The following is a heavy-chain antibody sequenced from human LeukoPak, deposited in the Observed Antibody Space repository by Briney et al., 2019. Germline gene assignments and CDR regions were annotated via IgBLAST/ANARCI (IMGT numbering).Heavy chain of an antibody. CDR3: ARGGYSGYAFDR. D-gene: IGHD5-12*01. CDR2: IYYNGST. Sequence: SETLSLTCTVSGGSISRYYWSLIRRPPGKGLEWIGNIYYNGSTNYKPSLKSRVTISVHTSKNQFSLNLRSLTAADTAVYYCARGGYSGYAFDRWGQGTRVTVSS. CDR1: GGSISRYY. J-gene: IGHJ5*02. V-gene: IGHV4-59*01.